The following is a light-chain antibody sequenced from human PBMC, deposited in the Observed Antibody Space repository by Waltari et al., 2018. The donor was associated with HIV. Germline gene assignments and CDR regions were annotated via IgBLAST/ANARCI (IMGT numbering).Light chain of an antibody. Sequence: QLVLTQSPSASASLGASVKLTCTLSSGHRDSAISWHQQQPEKGPRYLRRLNSDGIPIKGDGIHDRFSCSSSGAERYLTSSSLQSGDEADYYCQSWDTGIVVFGGGTKLTVL. CDR3: QSWDTGIVV. V-gene: IGLV4-69*01. J-gene: IGLJ3*02. CDR2: LNSDGIP. CDR1: SGHRDSA.